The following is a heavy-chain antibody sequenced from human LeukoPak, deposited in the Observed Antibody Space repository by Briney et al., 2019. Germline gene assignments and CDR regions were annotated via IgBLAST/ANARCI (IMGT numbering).Heavy chain of an antibody. J-gene: IGHJ3*02. D-gene: IGHD4-17*01. CDR1: GGSISSYY. CDR2: IYTSGST. V-gene: IGHV4-4*07. CDR3: ARDHPDYGDFTDAFDI. Sequence: PSETLSLTCTVSGGSISSYYRSWIRQPAGKGLEWIGRIYTSGSTNYNPSLKSRVTMSVDTSKNQFSLKLSSVTAADTAVYYCARDHPDYGDFTDAFDIWGQGTMVTVSS.